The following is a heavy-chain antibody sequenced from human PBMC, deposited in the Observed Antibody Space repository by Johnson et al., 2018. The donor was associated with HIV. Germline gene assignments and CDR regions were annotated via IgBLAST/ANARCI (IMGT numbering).Heavy chain of an antibody. V-gene: IGHV3-30*02. CDR3: ARDRCSSTSCIDAFDI. CDR2: IQYDGSIK. CDR1: GFTFSKYG. D-gene: IGHD2-2*01. J-gene: IGHJ3*02. Sequence: QMQLVESGGGVVQPGGSLRLSCAASGFTFSKYGMQWVRQAPGKGLEWVAFIQYDGSIKYYADSVKGRFTISRDNSKNTLYLQMNSQRAEDTAVYYCARDRCSSTSCIDAFDIWGQGTMVTVSS.